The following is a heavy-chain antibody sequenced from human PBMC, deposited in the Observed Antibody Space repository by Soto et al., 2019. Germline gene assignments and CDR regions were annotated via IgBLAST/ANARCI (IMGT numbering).Heavy chain of an antibody. CDR2: IDPSGGST. J-gene: IGHJ3*02. V-gene: IGHV1-46*01. D-gene: IGHD1-26*01. Sequence: GASVKVSCKASGYTFTASYMHWVRQAPGQGLEWMGIIDPSGGSTSNSQKFQGRVTMTRDTSTSTVYMELNSLRSEDTAVFYCARDSGHYYRSDAFDIWGQGTMVNVSS. CDR3: ARDSGHYYRSDAFDI. CDR1: GYTFTASY.